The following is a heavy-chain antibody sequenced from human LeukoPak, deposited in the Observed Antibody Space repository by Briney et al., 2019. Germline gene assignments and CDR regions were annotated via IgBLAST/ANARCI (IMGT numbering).Heavy chain of an antibody. V-gene: IGHV3-23*01. J-gene: IGHJ4*02. Sequence: PGGSLRLSCAASVFTFSSYAMSWVRQAPGKGLEWVSAISGSGGSTYYADSVKGRFTISRDNSKNTLYLQMNSLRAEDTAVYYCAKDRCSGGSCYLFDYWGQGTLVTVSS. D-gene: IGHD2-15*01. CDR3: AKDRCSGGSCYLFDY. CDR2: ISGSGGST. CDR1: VFTFSSYA.